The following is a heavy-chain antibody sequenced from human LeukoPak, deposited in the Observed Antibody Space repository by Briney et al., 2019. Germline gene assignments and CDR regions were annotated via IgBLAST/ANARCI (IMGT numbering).Heavy chain of an antibody. V-gene: IGHV3-30*18. CDR2: ISYDGSNK. J-gene: IGHJ6*04. CDR1: GFTFSSYG. D-gene: IGHD2-2*01. CDR3: AKGPYQLLVLHYYYGMDV. Sequence: PGGSLRLSCAASGFTFSSYGMHWVRQAPGKGLEWVAVISYDGSNKYYADSVKGRFTISRDNSKNTLYLQMNSLRAEDTAVYYCAKGPYQLLVLHYYYGMDVWGKGTTVTVSS.